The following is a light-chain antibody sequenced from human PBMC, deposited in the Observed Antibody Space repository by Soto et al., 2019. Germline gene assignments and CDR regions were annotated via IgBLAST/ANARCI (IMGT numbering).Light chain of an antibody. CDR2: DAS. Sequence: EIVLPQSPATLSLSPGERATLSCRASQSIGYYLAWYQEKPGQAPRLLIYDASIRATGIPARFSGSWSGTDFTLTINRVEPEDFAVYYCQQYNVWPGWTFGQGTKVDIK. J-gene: IGKJ1*01. V-gene: IGKV3-11*01. CDR3: QQYNVWPGWT. CDR1: QSIGYY.